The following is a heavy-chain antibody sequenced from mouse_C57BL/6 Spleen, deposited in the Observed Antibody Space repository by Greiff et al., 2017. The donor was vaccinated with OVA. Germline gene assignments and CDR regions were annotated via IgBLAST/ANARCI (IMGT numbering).Heavy chain of an antibody. D-gene: IGHD1-1*01. V-gene: IGHV8-12*01. J-gene: IGHJ2*01. Sequence: QVTLIVSGPGILQSSQTLSLTCAFSGFSLSTSGMGVSWIRQPSGKGLEWLAHIYWDDDKRYNPALKGRLTICKDTSRNQVFLRITSVDTADTATYDSARHYYGLRGGFDYWGQGTTLTVSA. CDR1: GFSLSTSGMG. CDR3: ARHYYGLRGGFDY. CDR2: IYWDDDK.